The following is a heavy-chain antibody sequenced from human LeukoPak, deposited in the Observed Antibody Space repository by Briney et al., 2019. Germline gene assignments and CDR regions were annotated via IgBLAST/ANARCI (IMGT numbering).Heavy chain of an antibody. J-gene: IGHJ4*02. CDR1: GFTFSSYA. CDR2: ISASGGST. V-gene: IGHV3-23*01. Sequence: GGSLRLACAASGFTFSSYAMSWVRQAPGKGLEWVSAISASGGSTYYADSVKGRFTVSRDNSKNTLYLQMNSLRAEDTAVYYCAKVDGITIFEVFDYWGQGTLVTVSS. D-gene: IGHD3-3*01. CDR3: AKVDGITIFEVFDY.